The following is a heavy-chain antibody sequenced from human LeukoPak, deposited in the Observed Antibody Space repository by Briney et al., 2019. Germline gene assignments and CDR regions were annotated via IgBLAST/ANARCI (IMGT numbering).Heavy chain of an antibody. Sequence: ASVTVSYKTSGYTFTDYFMHWVRQAPGQGLEWMGWISPEGGDTHYAQRFQGRVTMTRDTSISTAYMELTSLSSDDTAVYYCARNYGHPSKYFTLWAQETLLTVSS. CDR2: ISPEGGDT. V-gene: IGHV1-2*02. D-gene: IGHD4-17*01. J-gene: IGHJ4*02. CDR1: GYTFTDYF. CDR3: ARNYGHPSKYFTL.